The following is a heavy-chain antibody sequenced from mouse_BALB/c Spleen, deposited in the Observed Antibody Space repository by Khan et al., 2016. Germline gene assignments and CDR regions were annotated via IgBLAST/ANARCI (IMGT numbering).Heavy chain of an antibody. D-gene: IGHD1-1*01. J-gene: IGHJ2*01. Sequence: EVELVESGGDLVQPGGSRKLSCAASGFTFSSYGMHWVRQAPEKGLEWVAYISGDSNTIYYADTVKGRFTISRDNPRNTLILQMTSLMSEDTAMYYCATSYFYGYYFDYWGPGTTLTVSS. V-gene: IGHV5-17*02. CDR3: ATSYFYGYYFDY. CDR2: ISGDSNTI. CDR1: GFTFSSYG.